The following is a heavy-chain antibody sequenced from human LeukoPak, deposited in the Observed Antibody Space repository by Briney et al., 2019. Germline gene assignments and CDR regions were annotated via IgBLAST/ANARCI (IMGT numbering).Heavy chain of an antibody. J-gene: IGHJ6*03. Sequence: ASVKLSCKASGYTFTSYYMHWVRQAPGQGLEWMGIINPSGGSTSYAQKFQGRVTMTRDTSTRTVYMELSSLRSEDTAVYYCATRGDTSSSLEAHYKSYCLDVWGKGTTVTVSS. D-gene: IGHD6-6*01. CDR1: GYTFTSYY. V-gene: IGHV1-46*01. CDR2: INPSGGST. CDR3: ATRGDTSSSLEAHYKSYCLDV.